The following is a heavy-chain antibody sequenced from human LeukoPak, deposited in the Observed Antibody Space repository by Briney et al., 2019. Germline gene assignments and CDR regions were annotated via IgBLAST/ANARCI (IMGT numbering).Heavy chain of an antibody. D-gene: IGHD2-2*01. J-gene: IGHJ4*02. CDR3: ARDAARPNIVVVPAAFPDY. CDR1: GFTFSSYA. V-gene: IGHV3-23*01. Sequence: QPGGSLRLSCAASGFTFSSYAMSWVRQAPGKGLEWVSAISGSGGSTYYADSVKGRFTISRDNSKNTLYLQMNSLRAENTAVYYCARDAARPNIVVVPAAFPDYWGQGTLVTVSS. CDR2: ISGSGGST.